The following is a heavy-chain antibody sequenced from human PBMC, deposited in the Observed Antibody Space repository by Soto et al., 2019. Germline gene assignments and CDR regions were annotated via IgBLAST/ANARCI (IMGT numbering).Heavy chain of an antibody. Sequence: ESGGGLVKAGGSLRLFCPASGFTFRNYNMNWVRQAPGKGLEWVSSISTGGAYMFYADSVKGRFTISRDNAQNSLFLQIGSPRAEDTAVYYCARDVASPGGDYFDSWGQGTLVTGSS. D-gene: IGHD3-10*01. J-gene: IGHJ4*02. CDR1: GFTFRNYN. V-gene: IGHV3-21*06. CDR2: ISTGGAYM. CDR3: ARDVASPGGDYFDS.